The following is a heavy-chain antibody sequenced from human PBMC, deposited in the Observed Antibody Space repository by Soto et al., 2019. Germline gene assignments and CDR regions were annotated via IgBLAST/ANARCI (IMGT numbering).Heavy chain of an antibody. CDR2: ISWTSGSI. CDR1: GFTFDDYA. J-gene: IGHJ4*02. D-gene: IGHD1-26*01. Sequence: EVQLVESGGGLVQPGRSLRLSCAASGFTFDDYAMHWVRQAPGKGLEWVSGISWTSGSIGYADSVKGRFTISRDNAKNSLYLQMNSLRAEDTALYYCAKEMMGIVGAAFDCWGQGALVTVFS. CDR3: AKEMMGIVGAAFDC. V-gene: IGHV3-9*01.